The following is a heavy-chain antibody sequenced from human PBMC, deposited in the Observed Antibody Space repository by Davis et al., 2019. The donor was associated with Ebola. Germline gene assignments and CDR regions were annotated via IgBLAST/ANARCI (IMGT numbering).Heavy chain of an antibody. D-gene: IGHD1-1*01. CDR2: IIPIFGTA. CDR3: ARYQAGTTGYFDY. CDR1: GGTFSSYA. Sequence: SVKVSCKASGGTFSSYAISWVRQAPGQGLEWMGGIIPIFGTANYAQKFQGRVTITADESTSTAYMELSSLRSEDTAVYYCARYQAGTTGYFDYWGQGTLVTVSS. V-gene: IGHV1-69*13. J-gene: IGHJ4*02.